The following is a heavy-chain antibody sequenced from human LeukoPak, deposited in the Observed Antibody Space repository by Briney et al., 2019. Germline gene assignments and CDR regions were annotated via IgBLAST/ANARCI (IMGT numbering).Heavy chain of an antibody. V-gene: IGHV4-61*02. CDR1: GGSISSGSYY. CDR2: VYSTGST. D-gene: IGHD6-19*01. Sequence: SETLSLTCTVSGGSISSGSYYWSWIRQPAGKGLEWIGRVYSTGSTNYNPSLKSRVTISVDKSKNQFSLKLSSVTAADTAVYYCARLASQRIAVAGTLGWFDPWGQGTLVTVSS. J-gene: IGHJ5*02. CDR3: ARLASQRIAVAGTLGWFDP.